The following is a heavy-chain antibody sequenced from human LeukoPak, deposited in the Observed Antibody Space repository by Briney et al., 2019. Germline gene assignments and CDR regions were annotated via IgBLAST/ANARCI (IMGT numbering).Heavy chain of an antibody. V-gene: IGHV3-11*04. Sequence: KSGGSLRLSCAASGFTFSDYYMSWIRQAPGKGLEWVSYISSSGSTIYYADSVKGRFTISRDNAKNSLYLQMNSLGAEDTAVYYCARESSTSLTVDYWGQGTLVTVSS. CDR1: GFTFSDYY. CDR3: ARESSTSLTVDY. J-gene: IGHJ4*02. D-gene: IGHD2-2*01. CDR2: ISSSGSTI.